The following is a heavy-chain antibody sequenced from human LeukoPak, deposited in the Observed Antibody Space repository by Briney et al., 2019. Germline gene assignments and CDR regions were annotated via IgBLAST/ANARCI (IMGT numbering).Heavy chain of an antibody. J-gene: IGHJ5*02. D-gene: IGHD4-17*01. CDR1: GGSISSSSYY. CDR2: LYYSGNSGST. V-gene: IGHV4-39*01. Sequence: PSETLSLTCTVSGGSISSSSYYWAWIRQPPGKGLEWIGSLYYSGNSGSTYYNPSLKSRVTISVDTSKTQFSLKLSSVTAADTAVYYCARLLLRYGDYANWFDPWGQGTLVTVSS. CDR3: ARLLLRYGDYANWFDP.